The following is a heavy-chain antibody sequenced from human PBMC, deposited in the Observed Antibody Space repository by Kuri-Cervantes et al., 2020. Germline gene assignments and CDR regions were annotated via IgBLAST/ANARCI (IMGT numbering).Heavy chain of an antibody. CDR1: GYTLSDHF. J-gene: IGHJ4*02. CDR3: AREVRVGGKYFDY. V-gene: IGHV1-2*06. D-gene: IGHD3-16*01. CDR2: INPNSGHT. Sequence: ASVKVSCKGSGYTLSDHFMHWVRQAPGQGLEWMGRINPNSGHTDSAQKFQGRATMTRDTSINTGYMELSSLRSDDTAVYYCAREVRVGGKYFDYWGQGALVTVSS.